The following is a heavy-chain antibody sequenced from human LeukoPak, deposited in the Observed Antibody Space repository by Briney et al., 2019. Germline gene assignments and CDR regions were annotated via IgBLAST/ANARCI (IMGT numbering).Heavy chain of an antibody. CDR2: ITSSSSYI. J-gene: IGHJ1*01. V-gene: IGHV3-21*01. CDR3: ARVFNSGWAAEYFQH. Sequence: GGSLRLSCAASGFTFSSYSMNWVRQAPGRGLEWVSSITSSSSYIYYADSVKGRFTISRDNAKNSLYLQMNSLRAEDTAVYYCARVFNSGWAAEYFQHWGQGTLVTVSS. CDR1: GFTFSSYS. D-gene: IGHD6-19*01.